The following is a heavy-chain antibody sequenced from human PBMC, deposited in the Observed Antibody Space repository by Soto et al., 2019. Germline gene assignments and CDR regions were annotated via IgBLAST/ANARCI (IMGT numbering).Heavy chain of an antibody. V-gene: IGHV1-3*01. D-gene: IGHD7-27*01. Sequence: RASVKVSCKASGYTFSSYAMHCVRQAPGQRLEWMGWINAGYGNTKSSQKFQDRVTISRDTSASTAYMELTSLRSEDTAAYYCARDTGDGTFDFWGQGTLVTVSS. CDR1: GYTFSSYA. CDR3: ARDTGDGTFDF. CDR2: INAGYGNT. J-gene: IGHJ4*02.